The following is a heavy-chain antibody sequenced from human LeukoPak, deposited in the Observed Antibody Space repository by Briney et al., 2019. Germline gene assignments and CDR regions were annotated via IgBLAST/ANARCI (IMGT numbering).Heavy chain of an antibody. D-gene: IGHD3-22*01. CDR2: FNHSGST. Sequence: SETLSLTCAVYGGSFSGYYWSWIRQPPGKGLEWIGEFNHSGSTNYNPSLKSRVTISVDTSKNQFSLKLSSVTAADTAVYYCARGSQYYYDSSGYQPVRYWGQGTLVTVSS. CDR1: GGSFSGYY. J-gene: IGHJ4*02. CDR3: ARGSQYYYDSSGYQPVRY. V-gene: IGHV4-34*01.